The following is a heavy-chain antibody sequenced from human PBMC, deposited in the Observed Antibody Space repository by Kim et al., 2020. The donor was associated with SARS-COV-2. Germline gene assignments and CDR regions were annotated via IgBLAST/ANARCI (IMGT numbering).Heavy chain of an antibody. CDR3: ARRVEGAFNF. CDR2: ST. Sequence: STYNADSVRGRFTISRDNSKNILYLQMTSLRAEDTALYYCARRVEGAFNFWGQGTVVTVSS. J-gene: IGHJ3*01. V-gene: IGHV3-23*01.